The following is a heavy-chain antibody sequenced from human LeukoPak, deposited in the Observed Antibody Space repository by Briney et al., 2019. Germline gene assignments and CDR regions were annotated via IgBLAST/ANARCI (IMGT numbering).Heavy chain of an antibody. CDR2: IYYSGST. J-gene: IGHJ5*02. V-gene: IGHV4-59*01. CDR3: SRFYGWGSLNWFDP. Sequence: SETLSLTCTVSGGSISSYYWSWLRQPPGKGLEWIGYIYYSGSTNYNPSLKSRVTISVETTKNQFSLKLSSVTAAGTPVYYCSRFYGWGSLNWFDPWGQGTLVTVAS. CDR1: GGSISSYY. D-gene: IGHD3-10*01.